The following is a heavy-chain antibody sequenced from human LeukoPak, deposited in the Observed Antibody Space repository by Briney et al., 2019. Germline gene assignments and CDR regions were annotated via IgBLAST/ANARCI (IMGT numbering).Heavy chain of an antibody. V-gene: IGHV1-69*13. J-gene: IGHJ4*02. CDR2: IIPIFGTA. D-gene: IGHD2-15*01. Sequence: ASVKVSCKASGGTFSSYAISWVRQAPGQGLEWMGGIIPIFGTANYAQKFQGRVTITADESTRTAYMELSSLRSEDTAVYYCARVVAQLEKWYFDYWGQGTLVTVSS. CDR1: GGTFSSYA. CDR3: ARVVAQLEKWYFDY.